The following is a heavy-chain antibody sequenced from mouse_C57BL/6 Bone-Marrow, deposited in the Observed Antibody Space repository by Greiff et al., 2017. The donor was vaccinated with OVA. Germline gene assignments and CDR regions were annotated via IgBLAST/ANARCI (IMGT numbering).Heavy chain of an antibody. V-gene: IGHV5-4*01. D-gene: IGHD3-2*02. J-gene: IGHJ4*01. CDR1: GFTFSSYA. CDR3: ARDQATGYYAMDY. CDR2: ISDGGSYT. Sequence: EVQGVESGGGLVKPGGSLKLSCAASGFTFSSYAMSWVRQTPEKRLEWVATISDGGSYTYYPDNVKGRFTISRDNAKNNLYLQMSHLKSEDTAMYYCARDQATGYYAMDYWGQGTSVTVSS.